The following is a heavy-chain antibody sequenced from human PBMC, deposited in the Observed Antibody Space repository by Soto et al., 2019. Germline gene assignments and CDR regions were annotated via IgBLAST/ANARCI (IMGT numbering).Heavy chain of an antibody. V-gene: IGHV4-34*01. CDR1: GGSFSGYY. J-gene: IGHJ4*02. CDR2: INHSGST. Sequence: SETLSLTCAVYGGSFSGYYWSWIRQPPGKGLEWIGEINHSGSTNYNPSLKSRVTISVDTSKNQFSLKLSSVTAADTAVYYCARQGGVIVSLDYWGQGTLVTGSS. D-gene: IGHD3-16*02. CDR3: ARQGGVIVSLDY.